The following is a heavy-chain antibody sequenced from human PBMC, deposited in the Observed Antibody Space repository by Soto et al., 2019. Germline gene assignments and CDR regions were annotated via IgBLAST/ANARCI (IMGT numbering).Heavy chain of an antibody. V-gene: IGHV3-30-3*01. D-gene: IGHD4-17*01. J-gene: IGHJ4*02. CDR3: ARGDYGDYDRGFDY. CDR2: ISYDGSNK. CDR1: GFTFSSYA. Sequence: GGSLRLSCAASGFTFSSYAMHWVRQAPGKGLEWVAVISYDGSNKYYADSVKGRFNISRDNSKNTLYLQMNSLRAEDTAVYYCARGDYGDYDRGFDYWVQGTLVTVSS.